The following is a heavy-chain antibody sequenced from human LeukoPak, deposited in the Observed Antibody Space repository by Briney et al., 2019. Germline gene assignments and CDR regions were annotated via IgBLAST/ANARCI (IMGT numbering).Heavy chain of an antibody. CDR1: GFTFSSYA. J-gene: IGHJ4*02. D-gene: IGHD4-17*01. V-gene: IGHV3-23*01. Sequence: GGSLRLSCAASGFTFSSYAMSWVRQAPGKGLEWVSGISGNGGSTYYADSVKGRFTISRDNSKNTLYVQMNSLRAEDTAIYYCALVTTDRPFDYWGQGTLVTVSS. CDR2: ISGNGGST. CDR3: ALVTTDRPFDY.